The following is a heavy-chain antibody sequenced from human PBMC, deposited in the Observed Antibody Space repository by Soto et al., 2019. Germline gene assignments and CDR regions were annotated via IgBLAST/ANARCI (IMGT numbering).Heavy chain of an antibody. J-gene: IGHJ6*02. D-gene: IGHD3-10*01. CDR3: ARDMLWFGEFPPIHGMDV. CDR2: IWYDGSNK. V-gene: IGHV3-33*01. Sequence: QVQLVESGGGVVQPGRSLRLSCAASGFTFSSYGMHWVRQAPGKGLEWVAVIWYDGSNKYYADSVKGRFTISRDNSKNTLYLQMNSLRAEDTAVYYCARDMLWFGEFPPIHGMDVWGQGTTVTVSS. CDR1: GFTFSSYG.